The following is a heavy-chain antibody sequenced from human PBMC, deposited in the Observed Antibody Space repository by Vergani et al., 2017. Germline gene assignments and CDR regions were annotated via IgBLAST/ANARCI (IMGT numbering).Heavy chain of an antibody. CDR1: GYTFTGYY. D-gene: IGHD2-2*01. V-gene: IGHV1-2*02. CDR3: ARLASVVVPAARPLDL. J-gene: IGHJ4*02. CDR2: INPNSGGT. Sequence: QVQLVQSGAEVKKPGASVKVSCKASGYTFTGYYMHWVRQAPGQGLEWMGWINPNSGGTNYAQKFQGRITMGTDTSISTGYMELSSLRSDDTAVYYCARLASVVVPAARPLDLWGQGTLITVSS.